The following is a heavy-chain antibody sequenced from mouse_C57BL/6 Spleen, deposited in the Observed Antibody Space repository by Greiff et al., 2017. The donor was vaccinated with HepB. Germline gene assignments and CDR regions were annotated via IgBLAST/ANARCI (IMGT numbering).Heavy chain of an antibody. J-gene: IGHJ3*01. CDR1: GFTFSDAW. CDR3: TRVVDDYDWFAY. Sequence: EVKLEESGGGLVQPGGSMKLSCAASGFTFSDAWMDWVRQSPEKGLEWVAEIRNKANNHATYYAESVKGRFTISRDDSKSSVYLQMNSLRAEDTGIYYCTRVVDDYDWFAYWGQGTLVTVSA. CDR2: IRNKANNHAT. V-gene: IGHV6-6*01. D-gene: IGHD2-4*01.